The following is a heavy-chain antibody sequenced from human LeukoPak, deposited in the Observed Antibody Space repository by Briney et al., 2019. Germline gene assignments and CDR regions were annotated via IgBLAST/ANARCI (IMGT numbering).Heavy chain of an antibody. Sequence: PGGSLRLSCAASGFTFNKFAMSWVRQAPGKGLEWVSGIIENGGETYYADSVRGRFTISRDNSKNTLYLQMNSLRAEDTAVYYCARDLGYCTNGVCHTRFDYWGQGTLVAVSS. CDR1: GFTFNKFA. V-gene: IGHV3-23*01. CDR2: IIENGGET. CDR3: ARDLGYCTNGVCHTRFDY. J-gene: IGHJ4*02. D-gene: IGHD2-8*01.